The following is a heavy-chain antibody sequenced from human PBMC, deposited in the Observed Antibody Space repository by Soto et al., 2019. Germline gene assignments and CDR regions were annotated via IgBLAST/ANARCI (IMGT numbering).Heavy chain of an antibody. CDR3: ARIDIAVAGTGY. CDR2: ISSSSSYI. CDR1: GFTFSSYS. Sequence: KAGGSLRLSCAASGFTFSSYSMNWVRQAPGKGLEWVSSISSSSSYIYYADSVKGRFTISRDNAKNSLYLQMNSLRAEDTAVYYCARIDIAVAGTGYWGQGTLVTVSS. J-gene: IGHJ4*02. D-gene: IGHD6-19*01. V-gene: IGHV3-21*01.